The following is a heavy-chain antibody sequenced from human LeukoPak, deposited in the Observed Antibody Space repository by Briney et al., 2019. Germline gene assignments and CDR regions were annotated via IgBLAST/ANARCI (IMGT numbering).Heavy chain of an antibody. D-gene: IGHD4/OR15-4a*01. V-gene: IGHV4-61*02. CDR1: GGSVNSGSYF. J-gene: IGHJ4*02. CDR2: MFTTGTI. Sequence: SETLSLTCTVSGGSVNSGSYFWSWIRQPARKGLEWIGRMFTTGTINYNPSLKSRVTISLDTSKNQFSLKLSSVTAADTAVYYCARLSGRDYYFDYWGQGTLVTVSS. CDR3: ARLSGRDYYFDY.